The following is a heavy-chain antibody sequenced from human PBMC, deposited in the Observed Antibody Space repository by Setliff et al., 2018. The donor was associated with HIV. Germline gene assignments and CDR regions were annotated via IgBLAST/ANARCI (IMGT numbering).Heavy chain of an antibody. J-gene: IGHJ4*02. Sequence: PGGSLRLSCAASGFTFSSYEMHWVRQAPGKGLEWVSSIESSGTYTYYADSLKGRFTISRDNAKNSLWLQMNSLRADDTALYYCVREVDYSDWDYWGQGTLVTVSS. CDR3: VREVDYSDWDY. V-gene: IGHV3-21*01. D-gene: IGHD4-17*01. CDR1: GFTFSSYE. CDR2: IESSGTYT.